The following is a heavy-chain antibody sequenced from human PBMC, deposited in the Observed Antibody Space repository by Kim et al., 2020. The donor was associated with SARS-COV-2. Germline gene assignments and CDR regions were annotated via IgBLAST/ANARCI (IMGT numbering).Heavy chain of an antibody. J-gene: IGHJ4*02. V-gene: IGHV3-23*01. D-gene: IGHD3-10*01. CDR3: AKPVYGSTRYHFDY. Sequence: YADSVKCRLTISRDFSTNTLYLQMDSLRGDDTAVYFCAKPVYGSTRYHFDYWGQGALVTVSS.